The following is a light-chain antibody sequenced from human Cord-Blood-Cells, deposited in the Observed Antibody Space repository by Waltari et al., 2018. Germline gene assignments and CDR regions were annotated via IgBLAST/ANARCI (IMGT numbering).Light chain of an antibody. V-gene: IGKV3-15*01. J-gene: IGKJ3*01. Sequence: EMVMTQSPATLSVSPGDRATLSCRASQSVSSNLAWYQQKPGQAPRLLIYGASTRATGIPARFSGSGSGTEFTLTISSLQSEDFAVYYCQQYNNWPRTFGPGTKVDIK. CDR3: QQYNNWPRT. CDR2: GAS. CDR1: QSVSSN.